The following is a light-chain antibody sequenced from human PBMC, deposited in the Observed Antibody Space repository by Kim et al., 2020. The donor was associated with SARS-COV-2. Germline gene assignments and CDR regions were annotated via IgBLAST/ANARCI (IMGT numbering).Light chain of an antibody. J-gene: IGKJ4*01. V-gene: IGKV3-11*01. Sequence: LFPGESATLSCRASHNIDISLAWYQQKPGQAPRLLIYDASNRATGVPARFSGSGSGTDFALTISSLEPEDFALYYCQQRSNWPLTFGGGTKVDIK. CDR3: QQRSNWPLT. CDR1: HNIDIS. CDR2: DAS.